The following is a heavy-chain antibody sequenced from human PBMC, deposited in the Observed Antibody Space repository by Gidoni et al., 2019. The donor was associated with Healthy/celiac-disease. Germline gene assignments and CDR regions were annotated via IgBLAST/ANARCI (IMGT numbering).Heavy chain of an antibody. J-gene: IGHJ4*02. CDR1: GFTFSSYA. CDR2: ISYDGSNK. Sequence: QVQLVESGGGVVQPGRSLRLSCAASGFTFSSYAMHWVRQAPGKGLEWVAVISYDGSNKYYADSVKGRFTISRDNSKNTLYLQMISLRAEDTAVYYCARDRHGDYYFDYWGQGTLVTVSS. V-gene: IGHV3-30-3*01. D-gene: IGHD2-21*01. CDR3: ARDRHGDYYFDY.